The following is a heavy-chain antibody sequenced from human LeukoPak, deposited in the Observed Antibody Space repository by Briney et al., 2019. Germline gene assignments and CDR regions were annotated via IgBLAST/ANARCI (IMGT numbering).Heavy chain of an antibody. D-gene: IGHD1-26*01. CDR2: ITGSGGGT. CDR1: GFTFSSYA. Sequence: HPGGSLRLSCAASGFTFSSYAMSWVRQAPGQGLEWVSAITGSGGGTKSAASMKGRFTISRDNSKNTLYLQMNSLRAEDTAVFYCAKDREYSGSYRPGPTRYYYGMDVWGQGTTVTVSS. CDR3: AKDREYSGSYRPGPTRYYYGMDV. V-gene: IGHV3-23*01. J-gene: IGHJ6*02.